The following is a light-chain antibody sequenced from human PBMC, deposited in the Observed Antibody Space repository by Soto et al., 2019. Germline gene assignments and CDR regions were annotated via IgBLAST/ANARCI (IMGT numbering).Light chain of an antibody. CDR3: QQYGSSPPYT. CDR1: QSVSSSY. V-gene: IGKV3-20*01. CDR2: GAS. Sequence: EIVLTQSPGTLSLSPGERATLSCRASQSVSSSYLAWYQQKPGQAPRLLIYGASRRATGIPDRFSGSGSGTDFTLTISRLEPEDVAVYYCQQYGSSPPYTFGQGTKLEIK. J-gene: IGKJ2*01.